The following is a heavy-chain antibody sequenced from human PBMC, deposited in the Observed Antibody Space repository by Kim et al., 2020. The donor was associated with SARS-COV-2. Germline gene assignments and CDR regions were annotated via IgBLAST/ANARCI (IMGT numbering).Heavy chain of an antibody. J-gene: IGHJ2*01. Sequence: GGSLRLSCAGSGFIFSDHAMHWVRQAPGKGLEWVAVISFDGSNKYYVDSVKGRFTISRDNSENTLYLQMNSLWAEDTAMYYCARDSVLDNGGNSESWNVQWYFDLWGRGTLVKVSS. CDR2: ISFDGSNK. D-gene: IGHD4-17*01. CDR3: ARDSVLDNGGNSESWNVQWYFDL. V-gene: IGHV3-30*04. CDR1: GFIFSDHA.